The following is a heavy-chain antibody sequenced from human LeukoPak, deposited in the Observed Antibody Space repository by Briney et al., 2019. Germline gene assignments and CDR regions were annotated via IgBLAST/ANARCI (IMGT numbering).Heavy chain of an antibody. J-gene: IGHJ4*02. Sequence: GGSPRLSCSTSGFTFGDYAMRSVCQTPGKGLXXXXXXXXXAFGVGTKYTDYVKARFSISRDDSQRTDNLQMHDMKTEGTAVSYCTSGPRPRCSSSGCYLDYWGQGTLVTVSS. CDR2: XXXXAFGVGT. CDR1: GFTFGDYA. CDR3: TSGPRPRCSSSGCYLDY. V-gene: IGHV3-49*04. D-gene: IGHD2-2*01.